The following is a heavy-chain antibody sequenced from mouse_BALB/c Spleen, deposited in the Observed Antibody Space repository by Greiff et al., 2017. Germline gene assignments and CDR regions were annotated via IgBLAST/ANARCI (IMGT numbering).Heavy chain of an antibody. J-gene: IGHJ1*01. CDR2: ISTYYGDA. D-gene: IGHD2-4*01. CDR1: GYTFTDYA. V-gene: IGHV1S137*01. Sequence: QVQLKQSGAELVRPGVSVKISCKGSGYTFTDYAMHWVKQSHAKSLEWIGVISTYYGDASYNQKFKGKATMTVDKSSSTAYMELARLTSEDSAIYYCARGGLPLGYFDVWGAGTTVTVSS. CDR3: ARGGLPLGYFDV.